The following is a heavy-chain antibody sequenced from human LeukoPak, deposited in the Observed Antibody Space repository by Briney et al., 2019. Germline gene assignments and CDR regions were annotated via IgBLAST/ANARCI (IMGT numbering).Heavy chain of an antibody. D-gene: IGHD1-1*01. Sequence: ASVKVSCKASGGTFSSYAISWVRQAPGQGLEWMGWISAYNGNTNYAQKLQGRVTMTTDTSTSTAYMELRSLRSDDTAVYYCARFSKPNEFDYWGQGTLVTVSS. CDR2: ISAYNGNT. V-gene: IGHV1-18*01. J-gene: IGHJ4*02. CDR1: GGTFSSYA. CDR3: ARFSKPNEFDY.